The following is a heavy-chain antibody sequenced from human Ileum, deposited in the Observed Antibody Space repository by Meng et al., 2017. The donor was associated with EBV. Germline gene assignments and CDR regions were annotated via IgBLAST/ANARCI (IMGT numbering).Heavy chain of an antibody. CDR2: VYHRGDT. D-gene: IGHD1-7*01. CDR1: GDSISSDIW. V-gene: IGHV4-4*02. CDR3: GRDQGRELINH. Sequence: QVQRQESGQGLVKPSGTLSLTCTVSGDSISSDIWWSWVRQPPGKGLEWIGEVYHRGDTNYNPSLKSRVDISVDKSKNQFYLSLFSVTAADTAVYYCGRDQGRELINHWGQGTLVTVSS. J-gene: IGHJ4*02.